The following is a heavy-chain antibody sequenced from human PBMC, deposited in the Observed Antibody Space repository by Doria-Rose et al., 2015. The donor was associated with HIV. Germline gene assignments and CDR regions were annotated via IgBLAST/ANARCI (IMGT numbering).Heavy chain of an antibody. V-gene: IGHV2-26*01. J-gene: IGHJ4*02. CDR1: GVSLSSPGMG. Sequence: QITLKESGPVLVKPTETLTLTCTVSGVSLSSPGMGVSWIRQPPGKALEWLAYIFSDDERSYTTPLKSRLTISRGTSKSQVVLTMTDMDPVDTATYYCARIKSSRWYHKYYFDFWGQGTLVIVSA. CDR3: ARIKSSRWYHKYYFDF. D-gene: IGHD6-13*01. CDR2: IFSDDER.